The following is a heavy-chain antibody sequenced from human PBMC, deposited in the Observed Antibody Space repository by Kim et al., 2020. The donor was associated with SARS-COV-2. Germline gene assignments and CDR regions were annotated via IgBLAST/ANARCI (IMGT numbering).Heavy chain of an antibody. J-gene: IGHJ6*02. Sequence: GGSLRLSCTASGFTFGDYAMSWFRQAPGKGLEWVGFIRSKAYGGTTEYAASVKGRFTISRDDSKSIAYLQMNSLKTEDTAVYYCTRSFSDYQLLYPYYYYGMDVWGQGTTVTVSS. CDR3: TRSFSDYQLLYPYYYYGMDV. CDR1: GFTFGDYA. V-gene: IGHV3-49*03. CDR2: IRSKAYGGTT. D-gene: IGHD2-2*02.